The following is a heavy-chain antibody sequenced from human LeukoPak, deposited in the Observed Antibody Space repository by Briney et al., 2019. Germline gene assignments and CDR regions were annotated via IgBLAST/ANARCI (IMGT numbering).Heavy chain of an antibody. CDR3: ARLRLGELSAFDY. CDR1: GGTFSSYA. J-gene: IGHJ4*02. CDR2: IIPIFGTA. Sequence: SVKVSCKASGGTFSSYAISWVRQAPGQGLEWMGGIIPIFGTANYAQKFQGRVTITTDESTSTAYMELSSLRSEDTAVYYCARLRLGELSAFDYWGQGTLVTVSS. V-gene: IGHV1-69*05. D-gene: IGHD3-16*02.